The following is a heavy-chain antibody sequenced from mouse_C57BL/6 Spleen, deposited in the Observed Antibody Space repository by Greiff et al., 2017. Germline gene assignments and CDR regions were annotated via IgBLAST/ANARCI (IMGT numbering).Heavy chain of an antibody. J-gene: IGHJ3*01. Sequence: VQLKESGAELVRPGASVTLSCKASGYTFTDYEMHWVKQTPVHGLEWIGAIDPETGGTAYNQKFKGKAILTADKSSSTAYMELRSLTSEDSAVYYCTSWDPAWFAYWGQGTLVTVSA. D-gene: IGHD4-1*01. CDR1: GYTFTDYE. CDR3: TSWDPAWFAY. V-gene: IGHV1-15*01. CDR2: IDPETGGT.